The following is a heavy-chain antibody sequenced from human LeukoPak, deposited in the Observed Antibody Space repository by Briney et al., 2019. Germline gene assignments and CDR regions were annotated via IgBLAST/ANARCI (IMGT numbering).Heavy chain of an antibody. Sequence: GGSLRLSCAASGFTFSDYYMSWIRQAPGKGLEWVANIKQDGSEKYYVDSVKGRFTISRDNAKNSLYLQMNSLRAEDTAVYYCARAYYSSGSEYFQHWGQGTLVTVSS. V-gene: IGHV3-7*03. CDR2: IKQDGSEK. J-gene: IGHJ1*01. CDR3: ARAYYSSGSEYFQH. CDR1: GFTFSDYY. D-gene: IGHD6-19*01.